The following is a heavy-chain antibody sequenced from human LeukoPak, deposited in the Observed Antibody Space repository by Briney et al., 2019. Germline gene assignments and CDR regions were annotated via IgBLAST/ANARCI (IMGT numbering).Heavy chain of an antibody. CDR2: INPSGGST. CDR1: GYTFTSYY. CDR3: ARAGITIFGVITNWFDP. J-gene: IGHJ5*02. V-gene: IGHV1-46*01. D-gene: IGHD3-3*01. Sequence: EASVKVSCKASGYTFTSYYMHWVRQAPGQGLEWMGIINPSGGSTSYAQEFQGRVTMTRDTSTSTVYMELSSLRSEDTAVYYCARAGITIFGVITNWFDPWGQGTLVTVSS.